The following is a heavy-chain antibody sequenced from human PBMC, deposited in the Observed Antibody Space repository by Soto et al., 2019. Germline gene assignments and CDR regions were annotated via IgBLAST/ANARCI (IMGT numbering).Heavy chain of an antibody. J-gene: IGHJ6*03. CDR2: ISGSGDNT. CDR1: GFTVSNYA. Sequence: GGSLRRSCAASGFTVSNYAMNWVRQDPGKGLDWVSGISGSGDNTYYADSVKGRFTVSSDNSKNSLYLQMNSLRAEDTAVYYCARETNPCSGGSCYDEYYYYMDVWGKGTTVTVSS. CDR3: ARETNPCSGGSCYDEYYYYMDV. D-gene: IGHD2-15*01. V-gene: IGHV3-23*01.